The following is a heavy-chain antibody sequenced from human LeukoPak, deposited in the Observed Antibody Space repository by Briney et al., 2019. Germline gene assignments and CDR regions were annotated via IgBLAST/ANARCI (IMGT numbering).Heavy chain of an antibody. CDR1: GYTFTGYY. J-gene: IGHJ4*02. V-gene: IGHV1-2*02. Sequence: ASVKVSCKASGYTFTGYYMHWVRQAPGQGLEWMGWINPNSGGTNYAQKFQGRVTMTRDTSISTAYMELSRLRSDDTAVYYCARDPYYYDSSGPHLLAYWGQGTLVTVSS. D-gene: IGHD3-22*01. CDR2: INPNSGGT. CDR3: ARDPYYYDSSGPHLLAY.